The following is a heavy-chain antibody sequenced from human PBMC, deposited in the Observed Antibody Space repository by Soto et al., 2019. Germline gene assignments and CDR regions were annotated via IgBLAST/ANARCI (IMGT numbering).Heavy chain of an antibody. Sequence: SVKVSCKASGYTFTSYTMHWVRQAPGQSLEWMGWINAGNGDTKYAQKLQGRVTMTTDTSTSTAYMELRSLRSDDTAVYYCARDRPGYDEGGMDVWGQGTTVTVSS. CDR1: GYTFTSYT. CDR2: INAGNGDT. CDR3: ARDRPGYDEGGMDV. J-gene: IGHJ6*02. D-gene: IGHD3-3*01. V-gene: IGHV1-3*01.